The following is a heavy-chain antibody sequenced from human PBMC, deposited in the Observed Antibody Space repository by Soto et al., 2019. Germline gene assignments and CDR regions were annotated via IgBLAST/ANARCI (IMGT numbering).Heavy chain of an antibody. D-gene: IGHD5-12*01. CDR1: GFSLSNDRMG. CDR2: IFSNDEK. J-gene: IGHJ4*02. Sequence: QVTLKESGPVLVKPTETLTLTCTVSGFSLSNDRMGVSWIRQPPGKALEWLAYIFSNDEKSYSTSLRRRLTISKETFKSQVVLTMTNLDPVDTATYYCARFSDGYNYGFDYWGQGTLVTVS. V-gene: IGHV2-26*01. CDR3: ARFSDGYNYGFDY.